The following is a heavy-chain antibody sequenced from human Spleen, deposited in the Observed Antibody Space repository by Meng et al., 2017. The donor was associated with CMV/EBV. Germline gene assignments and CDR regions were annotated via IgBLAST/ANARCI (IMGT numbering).Heavy chain of an antibody. CDR3: ARDRDSTSGLDAFDI. J-gene: IGHJ3*02. D-gene: IGHD2-2*01. V-gene: IGHV1-2*02. CDR1: GYTFTSYY. CDR2: INPNSGGT. Sequence: ASVKVSCKASGYTFTSYYMHWVRQAPGQGLEWMGWINPNSGGTNYAQNFQGRVTMTRDTSSSTAYMELNRLTSDDTAVYYCARDRDSTSGLDAFDIWGQGTMVTVSS.